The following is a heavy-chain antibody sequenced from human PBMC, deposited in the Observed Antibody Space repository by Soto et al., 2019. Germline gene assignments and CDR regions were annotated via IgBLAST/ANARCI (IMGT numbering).Heavy chain of an antibody. CDR3: AHRQIAAADQYNWFDP. CDR2: IYWNDDK. D-gene: IGHD6-13*01. J-gene: IGHJ5*02. Sequence: GSGPTLVNPTQTLTLTCTFSGFSLSTSGVGVGWIRQPPGKALEWLALIYWNDDKRYSPSLKSRLTITKDTSKNQVVLTMTNMDPVDTATYYCAHRQIAAADQYNWFDPWGQGTLVTVSS. V-gene: IGHV2-5*01. CDR1: GFSLSTSGVG.